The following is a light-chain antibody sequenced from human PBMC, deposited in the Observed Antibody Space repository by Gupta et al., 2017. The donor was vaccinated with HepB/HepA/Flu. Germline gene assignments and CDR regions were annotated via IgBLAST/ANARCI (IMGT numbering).Light chain of an antibody. J-gene: IGKJ5*01. Sequence: DIQMTQSPSSLSASVGDRVTITCRASQSISSYLNWYQQKPGKAPKLLIYAASSGQSGVPSRFSGSGSGTDFTLTSSRRQPEDFATYYWRQSYSTLRFGQGTRLGIK. CDR3: RQSYSTLR. CDR2: AAS. CDR1: QSISSY. V-gene: IGKV1-39*01.